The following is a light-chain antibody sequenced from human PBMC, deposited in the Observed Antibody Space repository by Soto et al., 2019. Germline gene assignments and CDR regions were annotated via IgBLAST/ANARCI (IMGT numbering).Light chain of an antibody. Sequence: DVQMTQFPSTLSASVGDRVTITCRARQSINTWLAWYQLKPGKAPELLIYDASTLKAGVPSRFSGSGSGTEFTLTITSLQPDDSATYYCQQYGYHFGQGTRLEIK. CDR2: DAS. J-gene: IGKJ5*01. CDR1: QSINTW. V-gene: IGKV1-5*01. CDR3: QQYGYH.